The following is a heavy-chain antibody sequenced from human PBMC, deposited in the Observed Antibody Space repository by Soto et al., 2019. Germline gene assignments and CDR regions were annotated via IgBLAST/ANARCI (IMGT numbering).Heavy chain of an antibody. J-gene: IGHJ3*02. V-gene: IGHV4-4*07. CDR2: IYTSGST. CDR1: GGSISSYY. D-gene: IGHD3-22*01. CDR3: ARELGPDYYDSSGYYVDAFDI. Sequence: QVQLQESGPGLVKPSETLSLTCTVSGGSISSYYWSWIRQPAGKGLEWIGRIYTSGSTNYNPSLKSRVTMSVDTFKNQFALKLSAVTAADTAVYYCARELGPDYYDSSGYYVDAFDIWGQGTMVTVSS.